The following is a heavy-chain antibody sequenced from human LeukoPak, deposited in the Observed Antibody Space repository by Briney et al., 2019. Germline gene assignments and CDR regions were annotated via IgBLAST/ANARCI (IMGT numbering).Heavy chain of an antibody. CDR3: ARFGSSSGRPGSGDY. D-gene: IGHD3-22*01. J-gene: IGHJ4*02. CDR1: GGTFSSYA. CDR2: IIPIFGTA. V-gene: IGHV1-69*13. Sequence: GASVKVSCKASGGTFSSYAISWVRQAPGQGLEWMGGIIPIFGTANYAQKFQGRVTITADESTSTAYMELSSLRSEDTAVYYCARFGSSSGRPGSGDYWGQGTLVTVSS.